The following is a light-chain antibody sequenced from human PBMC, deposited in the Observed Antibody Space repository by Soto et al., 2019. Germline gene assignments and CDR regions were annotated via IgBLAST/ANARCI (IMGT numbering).Light chain of an antibody. CDR2: RNN. Sequence: QSVLTQPPSASGTPGRRVTISCSGSSSNIGSNYVYWYQQLPGTAPKLLIYRNNQRPSGVPDRFSGSKSGTSASLAISGLRSEDEADYYCAAWDDSLSGLYVFGTG. CDR3: AAWDDSLSGLYV. CDR1: SSNIGSNY. V-gene: IGLV1-47*01. J-gene: IGLJ1*01.